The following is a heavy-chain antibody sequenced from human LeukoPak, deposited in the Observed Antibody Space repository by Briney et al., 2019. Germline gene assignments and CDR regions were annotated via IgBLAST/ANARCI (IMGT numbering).Heavy chain of an antibody. V-gene: IGHV3-66*01. J-gene: IGHJ4*02. CDR1: GFTVSSNY. D-gene: IGHD3-22*01. CDR2: IYSGGST. CDR3: AREGRYGGYDSSGYYFDY. Sequence: PGGSLRLSCAASGFTVSSNYMSWVRQAPGKGLEWVSVIYSGGSTYYADSVKGGFTISRDNSKNTLYLQMNSLRAEDTAVYYCAREGRYGGYDSSGYYFDYWGQGTLVTVSS.